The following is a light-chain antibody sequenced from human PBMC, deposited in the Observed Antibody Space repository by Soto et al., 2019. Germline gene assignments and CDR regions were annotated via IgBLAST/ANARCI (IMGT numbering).Light chain of an antibody. CDR2: DVS. V-gene: IGKV3-11*01. J-gene: IGKJ4*01. CDR3: QQRTSWPT. Sequence: EIVLTQSPATLSLSPGDRATLSCRASQSVTSSLAWFQQKPGQAPRLLIYDVSRRATAIPARFSGSGSGTDFTLTISSLESEDFAVYYCQQRTSWPTFGGGTKVDIK. CDR1: QSVTSS.